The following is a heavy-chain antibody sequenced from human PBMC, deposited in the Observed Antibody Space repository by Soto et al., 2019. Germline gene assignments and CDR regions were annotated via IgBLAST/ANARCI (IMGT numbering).Heavy chain of an antibody. CDR2: INHSGST. J-gene: IGHJ5*02. D-gene: IGHD6-13*01. CDR3: ASSSWYWFDP. Sequence: PSETLSLTCAFYCGSFIGYYWSWIRQPPGKGLEWIGEINHSGSTNYNPSLKSRVTISVDTSKNQFSLKLSSVTAADTAVYYCASSSWYWFDPWGQGTLVTVSS. V-gene: IGHV4-34*01. CDR1: CGSFIGYY.